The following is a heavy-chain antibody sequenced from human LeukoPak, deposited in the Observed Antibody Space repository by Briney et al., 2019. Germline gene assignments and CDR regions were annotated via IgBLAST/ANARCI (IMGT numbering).Heavy chain of an antibody. J-gene: IGHJ3*02. V-gene: IGHV5-51*01. CDR2: IYPGDSDT. CDR1: GYNFPTYR. Sequence: GESLKISCQASGYNFPTYRIAWVRQMPGKGLEWMGIIYPGDSDTRYSPSFQGQVTISADKSISTAYLQWSSLKASDTAMYYCARVEGGAFDIWGQGTMVTVSS. CDR3: ARVEGGAFDI. D-gene: IGHD2-15*01.